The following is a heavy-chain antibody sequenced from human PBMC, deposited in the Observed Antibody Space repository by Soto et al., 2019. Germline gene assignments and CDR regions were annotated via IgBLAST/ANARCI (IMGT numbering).Heavy chain of an antibody. Sequence: SVKVYCNSSVYALTSYYMHMVRQAPGQGLEWRGWINPNSGGTNYAHKFQGRVTMTRDTSISKAYMELSRLRSDDTAVYYCARVPHGYTPFDYWGQGTLVTVSS. CDR3: ARVPHGYTPFDY. D-gene: IGHD5-12*01. V-gene: IGHV1-2*07. CDR1: VYALTSYY. CDR2: INPNSGGT. J-gene: IGHJ4*02.